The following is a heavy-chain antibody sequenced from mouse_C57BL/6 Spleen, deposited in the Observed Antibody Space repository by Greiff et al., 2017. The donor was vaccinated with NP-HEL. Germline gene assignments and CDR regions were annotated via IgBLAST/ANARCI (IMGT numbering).Heavy chain of an antibody. CDR2: ISDGGSYT. CDR1: GFTFSSYA. Sequence: EVQLVESGGGLVKPGGSLKLSCAASGFTFSSYAMSWVRQTPEKRLEWVATISDGGSYTYYPDNVKGRFTISRDNAKNNLYLQMSHLKSEDTAMYYCASLLRLSYCDVWGTGTTVTVSS. CDR3: ASLLRLSYCDV. V-gene: IGHV5-4*01. J-gene: IGHJ1*03. D-gene: IGHD2-4*01.